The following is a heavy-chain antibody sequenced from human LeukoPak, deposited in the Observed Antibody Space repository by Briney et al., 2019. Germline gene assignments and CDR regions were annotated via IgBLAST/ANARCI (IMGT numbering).Heavy chain of an antibody. D-gene: IGHD6-13*01. V-gene: IGHV4-4*08. CDR3: ASSSSWYYYYYYMDV. CDR1: GGSISSYY. Sequence: PSETLSLTCTVSGGSISSYYWSWIRQPPGKGLEWIGRIYTSGSTNYNPSLKSRVTISVDTSKNQFSLKLSSVTAADTAVYYCASSSSWYYYYYYMDVWGKGTTVTISS. J-gene: IGHJ6*03. CDR2: IYTSGST.